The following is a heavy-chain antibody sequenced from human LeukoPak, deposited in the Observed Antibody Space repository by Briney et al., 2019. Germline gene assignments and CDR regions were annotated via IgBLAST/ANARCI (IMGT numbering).Heavy chain of an antibody. CDR2: ISFDGSNK. D-gene: IGHD6-13*01. V-gene: IGHV3-30*18. CDR3: AKDPIPGRIAAAGTGWFDY. Sequence: QPGRSLTLSCAASGFTFSSYGMHWVRQAPGKGLEWVAVISFDGSNKYCLDSVKGRFTISRDNSKNTLYLQMNSLRAEDTAVYYCAKDPIPGRIAAAGTGWFDYWGQGTLVTVSS. CDR1: GFTFSSYG. J-gene: IGHJ5*01.